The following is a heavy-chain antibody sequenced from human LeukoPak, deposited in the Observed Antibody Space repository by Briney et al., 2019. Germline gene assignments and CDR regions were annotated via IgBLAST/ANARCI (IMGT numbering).Heavy chain of an antibody. CDR1: GFTVSSNY. Sequence: GGSLRLSCAASGFTVSSNYMRWVRQAPGKGLEWVSVIYSGGSTYYADSVMGRFTISRANSKTTLYLQMNSLRAEDTAVYYCAREGIAVACSRNYYYLDVWGKGTTVTISS. CDR3: AREGIAVACSRNYYYLDV. V-gene: IGHV3-53*01. D-gene: IGHD6-19*01. CDR2: IYSGGST. J-gene: IGHJ6*03.